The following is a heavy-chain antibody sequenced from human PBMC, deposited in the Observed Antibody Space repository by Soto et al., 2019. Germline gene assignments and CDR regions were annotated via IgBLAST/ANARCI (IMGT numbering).Heavy chain of an antibody. CDR3: ARAVGDPLYYLDY. Sequence: NLSLTCTVSSDSISSYYWIWIRQSPGKGLEWIGYTDYSGNTNYNPSLKSRVTISGDTSKNQFSLRLSSVTAADTAVYYCARAVGDPLYYLDYWGQGTLVTVSS. CDR1: SDSISSYY. J-gene: IGHJ4*02. CDR2: TDYSGNT. V-gene: IGHV4-59*08. D-gene: IGHD6-19*01.